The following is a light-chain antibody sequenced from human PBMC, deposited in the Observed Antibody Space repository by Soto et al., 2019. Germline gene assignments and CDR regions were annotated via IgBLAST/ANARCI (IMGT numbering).Light chain of an antibody. Sequence: QAASVSGSPGQSITISCTGTSSDVGGYNYVSWYQQHPGKAPKLMIYEVSNRPSGVSNRFSGSKSGNTASLTISGLQAEDEADYYCSSYTSSSKIFGTGTKLTVL. CDR1: SSDVGGYNY. CDR2: EVS. CDR3: SSYTSSSKI. J-gene: IGLJ1*01. V-gene: IGLV2-14*01.